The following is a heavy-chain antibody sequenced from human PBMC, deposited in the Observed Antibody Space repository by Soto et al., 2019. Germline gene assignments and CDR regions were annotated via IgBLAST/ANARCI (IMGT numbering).Heavy chain of an antibody. CDR3: ARGYSSSYVDYYYMDV. J-gene: IGHJ6*03. V-gene: IGHV1-69*02. CDR2: IIPILGIA. CDR1: GGTFSSYT. Sequence: SVKVSCTASGGTFSSYTISWVRQAPGQGLEWMGRIIPILGIANYAQKFQGRVTITADKSTSTAYMELSSLRSEDTAVYYCARGYSSSYVDYYYMDVWGKGTTVTVSS. D-gene: IGHD6-6*01.